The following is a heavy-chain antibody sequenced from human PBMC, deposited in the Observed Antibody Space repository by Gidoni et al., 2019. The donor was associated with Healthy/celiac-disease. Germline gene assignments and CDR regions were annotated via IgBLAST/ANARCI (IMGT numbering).Heavy chain of an antibody. CDR3: ASWLLEYYFDY. D-gene: IGHD3-3*01. J-gene: IGHJ4*02. Sequence: QLQLQESGPGLVTPSETLSPTCTVSGGSISSSSYYWGWICQPPGKGLEWIGSIYYGGSTYYNPSLKSRVTISVDTSKNQFSLKLSSVTAADTAVYYCASWLLEYYFDYWGQGTLVTVSS. CDR2: IYYGGST. CDR1: GGSISSSSYY. V-gene: IGHV4-39*01.